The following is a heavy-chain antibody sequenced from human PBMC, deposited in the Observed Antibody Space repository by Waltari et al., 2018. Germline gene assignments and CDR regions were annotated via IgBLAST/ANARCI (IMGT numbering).Heavy chain of an antibody. CDR3: ARGGYSYGDGPFDY. CDR2: IIPILGIA. D-gene: IGHD5-18*01. V-gene: IGHV1-69*02. J-gene: IGHJ4*02. Sequence: QVQLVQSGAEVKKPGSSVKVSCKASGGTFSSYTISWVRQAPGQGLEWMGRIIPILGIANYAQKFQGRVTITADKSTSTAYMELSSLRSEDTAVYYCARGGYSYGDGPFDYWGQGTLVTVSS. CDR1: GGTFSSYT.